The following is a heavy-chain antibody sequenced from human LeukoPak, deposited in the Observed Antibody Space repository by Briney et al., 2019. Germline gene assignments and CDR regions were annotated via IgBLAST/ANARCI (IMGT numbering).Heavy chain of an antibody. V-gene: IGHV1-2*02. Sequence: ASVKVSCKASGYTFTGYYMHWVRQAPGQGLEWMGWINPNSGGTNYAQKFQGRVTMTRDTSISTAYMELSRLRSDDTAVYYCARQTTYYYDSSGYYYFDYWGQGTLVTVSS. D-gene: IGHD3-22*01. CDR2: INPNSGGT. CDR1: GYTFTGYY. CDR3: ARQTTYYYDSSGYYYFDY. J-gene: IGHJ4*02.